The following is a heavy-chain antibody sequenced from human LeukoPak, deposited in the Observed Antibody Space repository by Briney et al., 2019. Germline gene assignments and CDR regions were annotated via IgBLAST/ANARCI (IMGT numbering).Heavy chain of an antibody. CDR1: GFTFSSYA. D-gene: IGHD3-22*01. CDR3: AKRWSPYYYDSSGYYPVDY. J-gene: IGHJ4*02. Sequence: GGSLRLSCAASGFTFSSYAMSWVRQAPGKGLEWVSAISGSGGSTYYADSVKGRFTISRDNSKNTLYLQMNGLRAEDTAVYYCAKRWSPYYYDSSGYYPVDYWGQGTLVTVSS. V-gene: IGHV3-23*01. CDR2: ISGSGGST.